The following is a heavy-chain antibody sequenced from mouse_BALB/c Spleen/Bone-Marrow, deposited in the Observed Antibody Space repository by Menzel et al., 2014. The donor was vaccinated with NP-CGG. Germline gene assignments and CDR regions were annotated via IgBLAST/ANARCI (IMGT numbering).Heavy chain of an antibody. CDR1: GFTFTDYY. CDR3: ARYDGYSDNAMDY. J-gene: IGHJ4*01. Sequence: EVKLVESGGGLVQPGGSLRLSCATSGFTFTDYYMNWVRQPPGKALEWLGFIRNRANGYTTEFSASVKGRFTISRDNSQTVLYLQINPLRAEDSATYYCARYDGYSDNAMDYWGQGTSVTVSS. CDR2: IRNRANGYTT. D-gene: IGHD2-3*01. V-gene: IGHV7-3*02.